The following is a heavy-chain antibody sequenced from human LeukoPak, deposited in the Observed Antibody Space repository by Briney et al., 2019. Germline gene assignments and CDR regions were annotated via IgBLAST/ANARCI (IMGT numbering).Heavy chain of an antibody. CDR2: ISSSSSYI. CDR3: ARSEGELDYFDY. D-gene: IGHD1-26*01. CDR1: GFTFSSYS. J-gene: IGHJ4*02. Sequence: GGSLRLSCAASGFTFSSYSMNWVRQAPGKGLEWVSSISSSSSYIYYADSVKGRFTISRDNAKNSLYLQMNSLRAEDTAVYYCARSEGELDYFDYWGQGTLVTVSS. V-gene: IGHV3-21*01.